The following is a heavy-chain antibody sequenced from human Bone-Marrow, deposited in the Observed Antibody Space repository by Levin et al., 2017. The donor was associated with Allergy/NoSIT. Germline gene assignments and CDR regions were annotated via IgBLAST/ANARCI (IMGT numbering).Heavy chain of an antibody. CDR1: GGSISSGGYY. CDR2: IYYSGST. J-gene: IGHJ2*01. Sequence: PSETLSLTCTVSGGSISSGGYYWSWIRQHPGKGLEWIGYIYYSGSTYYNPSLKSRVTISVDTSKNQFSLKLSSVTAADTAVYYCARFFYGYGDQPTYWYFDLWGRGTLVTVSS. CDR3: ARFFYGYGDQPTYWYFDL. D-gene: IGHD4-17*01. V-gene: IGHV4-31*03.